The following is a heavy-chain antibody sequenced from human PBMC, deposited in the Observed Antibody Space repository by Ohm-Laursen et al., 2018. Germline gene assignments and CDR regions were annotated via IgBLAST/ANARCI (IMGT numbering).Heavy chain of an antibody. CDR2: IIPMFGTA. J-gene: IGHJ4*02. Sequence: ASVKVSCKASGYTFTNYGISWVRQAPGQGLEWMGGIIPMFGTANYAQKFQGRVTITADESTITSYMEVSSLRSEDTAVYYCARESEQWLVRYWGQGTLVTVSS. D-gene: IGHD6-19*01. CDR1: GYTFTNYG. V-gene: IGHV1-69*13. CDR3: ARESEQWLVRY.